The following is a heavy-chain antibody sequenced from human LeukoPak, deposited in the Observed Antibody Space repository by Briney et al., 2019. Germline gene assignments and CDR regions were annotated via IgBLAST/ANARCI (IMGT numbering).Heavy chain of an antibody. Sequence: ASVKVSCKASGYTFTSYGISWVRQAPGQGLEWMGWISAYNGNTNYAQKLQGRVTMTTDTSTSTAYMELRSLRSDDTAVYYCARDGKGYSYGPDAFDIWGQGTMVTVSS. D-gene: IGHD5-18*01. CDR1: GYTFTSYG. J-gene: IGHJ3*02. CDR2: ISAYNGNT. CDR3: ARDGKGYSYGPDAFDI. V-gene: IGHV1-18*01.